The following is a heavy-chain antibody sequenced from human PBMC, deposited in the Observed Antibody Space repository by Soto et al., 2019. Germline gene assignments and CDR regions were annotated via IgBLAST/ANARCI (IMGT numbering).Heavy chain of an antibody. CDR2: IDYNGVT. CDR1: GGSIYRSGYY. V-gene: IGHV4-39*01. J-gene: IGHJ4*02. Sequence: KSSETLSLTCTVSGGSIYRSGYYWGWIRQPPGRGLEWIGNIDYNGVTYSNPSLKSQVTISRDTSKNQFSLKLTSVTAADTALYYCGKVLVGATGHTDSDSWGPGTLVTVSS. D-gene: IGHD2-15*01. CDR3: GKVLVGATGHTDSDS.